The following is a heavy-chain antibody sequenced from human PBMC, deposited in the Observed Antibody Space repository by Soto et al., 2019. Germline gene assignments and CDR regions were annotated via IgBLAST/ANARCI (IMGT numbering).Heavy chain of an antibody. J-gene: IGHJ4*02. CDR1: GFTFSTYS. CDR3: AKEGYVSGFF. D-gene: IGHD3-10*01. Sequence: PGGSLRLSCVGSGFTFSTYSIIWVRQGPGKGLEWVSGIDSGGNTYYGDSVKGRFTISRDNSKNALYLQMNSLRAEDTAEYYCAKEGYVSGFFWGQGTLVTVSS. V-gene: IGHV3-23*01. CDR2: IDSGGNT.